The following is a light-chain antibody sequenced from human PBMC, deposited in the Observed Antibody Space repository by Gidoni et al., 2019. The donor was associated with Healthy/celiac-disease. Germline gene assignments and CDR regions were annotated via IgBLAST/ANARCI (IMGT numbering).Light chain of an antibody. J-gene: IGKJ1*01. CDR3: QQSYSTPWT. Sequence: DIQMTQSPSSLSASVGDRVTITCRASQSISSYLNWYQQKPGKAPKLLIYAASSLKSGVPSRFSGSGSGTDFTLTISSLQPEYFATYYCQQSYSTPWTFGQGTKVEIK. CDR1: QSISSY. CDR2: AAS. V-gene: IGKV1-39*01.